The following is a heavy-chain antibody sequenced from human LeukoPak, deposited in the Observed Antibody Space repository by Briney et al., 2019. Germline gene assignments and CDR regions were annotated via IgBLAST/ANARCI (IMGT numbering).Heavy chain of an antibody. D-gene: IGHD1-1*01. CDR1: GFTFSSYS. V-gene: IGHV3-21*01. CDR3: ARVRSERILLWGYMDV. Sequence: GGSLRLSCAASGFTFSSYSMNWIRQAPGKGLEWVSSISSSSSYIYYADSVKGRFTISRDNAKNSLYLQMNSLRAEDTAVYYCARVRSERILLWGYMDVWGKGTTVTISS. CDR2: ISSSSSYI. J-gene: IGHJ6*03.